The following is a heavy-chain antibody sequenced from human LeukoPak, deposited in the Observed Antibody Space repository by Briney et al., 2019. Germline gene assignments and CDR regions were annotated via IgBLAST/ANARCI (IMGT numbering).Heavy chain of an antibody. V-gene: IGHV5-51*01. J-gene: IGHJ4*02. D-gene: IGHD1-26*01. Sequence: GESLKISCKGFGYSFTRYWIGWVRQMPGKGLEWMGIIYPGDSDTRYSPSFQGQVTISADKSISTAYLQWSSLKASDIGMYYCARWGGSYYDALDYWGQGTLVTVSS. CDR1: GYSFTRYW. CDR3: ARWGGSYYDALDY. CDR2: IYPGDSDT.